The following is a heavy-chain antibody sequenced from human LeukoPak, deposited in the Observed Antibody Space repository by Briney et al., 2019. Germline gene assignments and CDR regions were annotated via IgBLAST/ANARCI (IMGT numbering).Heavy chain of an antibody. CDR3: AKGNWGERLDWYFDL. J-gene: IGHJ2*01. CDR1: GFTFSSYA. D-gene: IGHD1-26*01. Sequence: GGSLRLSCAASGFTFSSYAMSWVRQAPGSGLEWVSGITGSGGSTYYADSVKGRFTISRDNSKNTLYLQMNSLRAEDTAVYYCAKGNWGERLDWYFDLWGRGTLVTVSS. V-gene: IGHV3-23*01. CDR2: ITGSGGST.